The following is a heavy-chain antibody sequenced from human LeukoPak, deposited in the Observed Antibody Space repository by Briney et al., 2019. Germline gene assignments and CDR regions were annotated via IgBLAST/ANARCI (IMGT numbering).Heavy chain of an antibody. CDR3: ARLGSGSYDY. CDR2: IYHSGST. J-gene: IGHJ4*02. D-gene: IGHD1-26*01. Sequence: SETLSLTCAVSGGSISSGGYSWSWIRQPPGKGLEWIGNIYHSGSTYYNPSLKSRVTISVDRSKNQFSLKLSSVTAADTAVYYCARLGSGSYDYWGQGTLVTVSS. CDR1: GGSISSGGYS. V-gene: IGHV4-30-2*01.